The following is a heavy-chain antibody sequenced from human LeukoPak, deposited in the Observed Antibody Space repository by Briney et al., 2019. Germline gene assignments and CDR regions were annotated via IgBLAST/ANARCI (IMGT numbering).Heavy chain of an antibody. CDR1: GFTFSTYA. CDR3: ARDPSTLLPTDDS. J-gene: IGHJ4*02. Sequence: GGSLRLSCAASGFTFSTYAMSWVRQAPGKGLEWVSTIHPTSINTHHADSVKGRFTISRDNSKNTLYLQMNSLRVEDTAIYYCARDPSTLLPTDDSWGQGTLVAVSS. D-gene: IGHD2-2*01. CDR2: IHPTSINT. V-gene: IGHV3-23*05.